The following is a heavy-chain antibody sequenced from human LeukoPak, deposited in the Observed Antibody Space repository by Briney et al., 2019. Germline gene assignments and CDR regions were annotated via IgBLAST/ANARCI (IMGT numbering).Heavy chain of an antibody. CDR3: ARDSVEMATIG. Sequence: PSETLSLTCTVSGGSIGSYYWSWIRQPPGKGLEWIGYIYYSGSTNYNPSLKSRVTISVDTSKNQFSLKLSSVTAADTAVYYCARDSVEMATIGWGQGILVTVSS. CDR2: IYYSGST. V-gene: IGHV4-59*01. J-gene: IGHJ4*02. D-gene: IGHD5-24*01. CDR1: GGSIGSYY.